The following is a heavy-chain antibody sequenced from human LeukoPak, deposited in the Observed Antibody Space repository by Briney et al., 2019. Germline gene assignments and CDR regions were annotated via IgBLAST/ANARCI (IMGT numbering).Heavy chain of an antibody. D-gene: IGHD6-6*01. CDR1: GYTFTSYG. V-gene: IGHV1-18*01. CDR2: ISAYKGNT. J-gene: IGHJ6*02. Sequence: ASVKVSCKASGYTFTSYGISWVRQAPGQGLEWMGWISAYKGNTNYAQKLQGRVTMTTDTSTSTAYMELRSLRSDDTAVYYCARVRSRPYYYGMDVWGQGTTVTVSS. CDR3: ARVRSRPYYYGMDV.